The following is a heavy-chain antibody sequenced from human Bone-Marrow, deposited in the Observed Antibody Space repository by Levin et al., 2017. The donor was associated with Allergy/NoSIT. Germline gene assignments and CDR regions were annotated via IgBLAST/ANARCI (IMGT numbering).Heavy chain of an antibody. Sequence: GESLKISCKASGYTFTGYYMHWVRQAPGQGLEWMGWINPNSGGTNYAQKFQGRVTMTRDTSISTAYMELSRLRSDDTAVYYCARDGPDYCSSTSCLDYWGQGTLVTVSS. D-gene: IGHD2-2*01. CDR1: GYTFTGYY. CDR2: INPNSGGT. V-gene: IGHV1-2*02. CDR3: ARDGPDYCSSTSCLDY. J-gene: IGHJ4*02.